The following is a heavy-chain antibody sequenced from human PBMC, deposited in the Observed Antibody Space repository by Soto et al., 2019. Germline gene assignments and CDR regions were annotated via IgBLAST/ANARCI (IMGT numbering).Heavy chain of an antibody. CDR3: ARGVTAGVDY. J-gene: IGHJ4*02. CDR1: GYSFTGLD. V-gene: IGHV1-8*01. D-gene: IGHD1-26*01. CDR2: MQPSSGRT. Sequence: VVSVKVSCKASGYSFTGLDINWVRQTTGQGLEWMGWMQPSSGRTGYAQKFQGRVTMTRDTSINTAYMELSSLTSDDTAFYYCARGVTAGVDYWGQGTLVTVS.